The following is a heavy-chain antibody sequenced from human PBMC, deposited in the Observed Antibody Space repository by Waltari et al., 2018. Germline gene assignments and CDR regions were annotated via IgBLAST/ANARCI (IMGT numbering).Heavy chain of an antibody. J-gene: IGHJ3*02. Sequence: QVQLVQSGAEVKKPGASVKVSCKVSGYTLTELSMHWVRQAPGKGREWMGGLDPEEGGTIYAQKFQGRVTMTEDTSTDTAYMELSSLGSEDTAVYYCATHPWGYSSSLRAFDIWGQGTMVTVSS. CDR1: GYTLTELS. CDR3: ATHPWGYSSSLRAFDI. V-gene: IGHV1-24*01. D-gene: IGHD6-13*01. CDR2: LDPEEGGT.